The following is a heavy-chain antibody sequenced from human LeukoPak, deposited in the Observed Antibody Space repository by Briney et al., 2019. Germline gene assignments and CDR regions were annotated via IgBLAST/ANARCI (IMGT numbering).Heavy chain of an antibody. Sequence: GGSLRPSSAASGFTFSSYAMSWVRQAPGKGLEWVSALSGSGANTYYADSVKGRFTISRDNSKNTLYLQVNSLRAEDTAVYYCAKGVGCSGGTCYSGHGMDVWGQGTTVTVSS. CDR1: GFTFSSYA. V-gene: IGHV3-23*01. J-gene: IGHJ6*02. CDR2: LSGSGANT. CDR3: AKGVGCSGGTCYSGHGMDV. D-gene: IGHD2-15*01.